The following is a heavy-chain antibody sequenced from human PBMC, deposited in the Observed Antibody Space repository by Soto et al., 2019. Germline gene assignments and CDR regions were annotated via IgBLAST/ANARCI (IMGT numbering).Heavy chain of an antibody. V-gene: IGHV4-39*01. CDR3: GRVMIGTSRHTDSDY. CDR1: GASISSRDYY. Sequence: LSLTCSVSGASISSRDYYWGWIRQTPGKGLEWIGNIDYNGVTYYNPSLKSRVTVSKDTSKNQFSLKVASVTAAYTAIYYCGRVMIGTSRHTDSDYWGQGTQVTVSS. J-gene: IGHJ4*02. CDR2: IDYNGVT. D-gene: IGHD2-2*01.